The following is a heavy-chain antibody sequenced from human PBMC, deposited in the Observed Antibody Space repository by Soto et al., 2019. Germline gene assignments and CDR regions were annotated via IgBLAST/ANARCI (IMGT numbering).Heavy chain of an antibody. CDR3: AREDAYRGYGMVV. J-gene: IGHJ6*01. Sequence: PSETLSLTCTVSGGSISSYYWSWIRQPPGKGLKWIGYIYYSGSTNYNPSLKSRVTISVDTSKNQFSLQLSSVTAADTAVYYCAREDAYRGYGMVVGGQGTMVNAFS. V-gene: IGHV4-59*01. CDR1: GGSISSYY. D-gene: IGHD4-4*01. CDR2: IYYSGST.